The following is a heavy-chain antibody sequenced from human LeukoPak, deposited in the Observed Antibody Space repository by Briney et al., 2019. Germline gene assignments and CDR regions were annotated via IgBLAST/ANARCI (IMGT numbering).Heavy chain of an antibody. CDR2: VYPGGFT. CDR1: GFTVTSNY. V-gene: IGHV3-66*01. CDR3: AIGGVIWRMDV. Sequence: GGSLRLSCAVSGFTVTSNYMSWVRQAPGKGLEWVSVVYPGGFTYHADSVKGRFTISRDTSKNTVYLQMNSLRAEDTAVYYCAIGGVIWRMDVWGQGTTITVSS. D-gene: IGHD2/OR15-2a*01. J-gene: IGHJ6*02.